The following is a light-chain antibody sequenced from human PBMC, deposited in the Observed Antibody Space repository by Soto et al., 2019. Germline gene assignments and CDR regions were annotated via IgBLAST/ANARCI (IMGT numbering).Light chain of an antibody. CDR1: QSVSSSH. V-gene: IGKV3-20*01. Sequence: EIVLTQSPGTLSLSPGERATLSCRASQSVSSSHLAWYQQKPGQAPRLLIYSASSRATGIPDRFSGSGSGTDFTLTIIRLEPEDFAVYYCQRYGGFGQGTKVDIK. J-gene: IGKJ1*01. CDR3: QRYGG. CDR2: SAS.